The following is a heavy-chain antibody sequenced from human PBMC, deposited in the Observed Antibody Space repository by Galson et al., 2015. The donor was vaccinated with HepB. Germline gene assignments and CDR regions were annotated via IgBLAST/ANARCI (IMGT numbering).Heavy chain of an antibody. CDR2: IYPGDSDT. D-gene: IGHD3-10*01. J-gene: IGHJ4*02. CDR3: SRLGYGFGELFTHFDY. V-gene: IGHV5-51*01. Sequence: QSGAEVEKPGESLKISCKGSGYSFTSYWIGWVRQMPGKGLEWMGIIYPGDSDTRYSPSFQGQVTISADKSISTAYLQWSSLKASDTAMYYCSRLGYGFGELFTHFDYWGQGTLVTVSS. CDR1: GYSFTSYW.